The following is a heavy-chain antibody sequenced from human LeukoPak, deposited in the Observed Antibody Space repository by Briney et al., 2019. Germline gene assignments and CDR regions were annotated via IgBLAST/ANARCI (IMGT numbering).Heavy chain of an antibody. Sequence: GGSLRLACAASGFTFSSYAMSWVRQAPGRGLEWVSTISGSGGSTYYADSVKGRFTISRDNSKNTPYLQMNSLRAEDTAVYYCAKGSGLTGTFFDYWGQGTLVTVSS. D-gene: IGHD7-27*01. CDR2: ISGSGGST. J-gene: IGHJ4*02. V-gene: IGHV3-23*01. CDR1: GFTFSSYA. CDR3: AKGSGLTGTFFDY.